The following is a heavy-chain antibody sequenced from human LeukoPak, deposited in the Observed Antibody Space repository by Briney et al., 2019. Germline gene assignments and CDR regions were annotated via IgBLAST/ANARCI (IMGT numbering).Heavy chain of an antibody. D-gene: IGHD2-2*02. CDR2: ISGSGDST. CDR1: GFTFSTYA. CDR3: ARYRHLYY. Sequence: PGGSLRLSCAASGFTFSTYAMNWVRQAPGKGLEWVSDISGSGDSTYYADSVKGRFTISRDNTKSSLYLQMNSLRAEDTAMYYCARYRHLYYWGQGTLVTVSS. V-gene: IGHV3-23*01. J-gene: IGHJ4*02.